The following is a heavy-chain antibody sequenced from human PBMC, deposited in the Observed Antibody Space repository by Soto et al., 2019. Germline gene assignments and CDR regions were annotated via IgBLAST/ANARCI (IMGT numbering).Heavy chain of an antibody. CDR3: ARSAIAVNGLSDH. D-gene: IGHD6-19*01. CDR1: GGFISTSSYY. CDR2: IYYTGYT. V-gene: IGHV4-39*02. J-gene: IGHJ4*02. Sequence: QLQLQESGPGLVKPSETLSLTCTVSGGFISTSSYYWGWVRQPPGKGLEWIGTIYYTGYTYYNPSLKSRVAMSVDTSKDHFSLNLTSVIAADTAVYYCARSAIAVNGLSDHWGLGTLVTVSS.